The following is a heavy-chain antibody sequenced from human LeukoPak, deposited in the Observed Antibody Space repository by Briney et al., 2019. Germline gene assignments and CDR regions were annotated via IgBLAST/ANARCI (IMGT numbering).Heavy chain of an antibody. CDR2: INHSGST. J-gene: IGHJ5*02. V-gene: IGHV4-34*01. Sequence: SETLSLTCAVYGGSFSGYYWSWIRQPPGKGLEWIGEINHSGSTNYNPSLKSRVTISVDTSKNQFSLKLSSVTAADTAVYYCARWVKRWLQSWWFDPWGQGTLVTVSS. D-gene: IGHD5-24*01. CDR3: ARWVKRWLQSWWFDP. CDR1: GGSFSGYY.